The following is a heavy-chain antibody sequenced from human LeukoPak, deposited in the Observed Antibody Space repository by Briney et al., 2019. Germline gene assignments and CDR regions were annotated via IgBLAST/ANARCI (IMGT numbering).Heavy chain of an antibody. J-gene: IGHJ4*02. CDR1: GGSFSGYY. CDR3: ARGDYDILTGLPY. V-gene: IGHV4-34*01. D-gene: IGHD3-9*01. Sequence: SETLSLTCAVYGGSFSGYYWSWIRQPPGKGLEWIGEINHSGSTNYNPSLKSRVTISVDTSKSQFSLKLSSVTAADTAVYYCARGDYDILTGLPYWGQGTLVTVSS. CDR2: INHSGST.